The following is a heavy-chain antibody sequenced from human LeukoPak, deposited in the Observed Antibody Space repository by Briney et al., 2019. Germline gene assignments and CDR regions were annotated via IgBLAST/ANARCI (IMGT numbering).Heavy chain of an antibody. CDR3: ARTYSSGWYVSFSGYFDY. Sequence: PSETLSLTCAVYGGSFSGYYWSWIRQPPGKGLEWIGEINHSGSTNYNPPLKSRVTISVDTSKNQFSLKLSSVTAADTAVYYCARTYSSGWYVSFSGYFDYWGQGTLVTVSS. CDR2: INHSGST. D-gene: IGHD6-19*01. CDR1: GGSFSGYY. J-gene: IGHJ4*02. V-gene: IGHV4-34*01.